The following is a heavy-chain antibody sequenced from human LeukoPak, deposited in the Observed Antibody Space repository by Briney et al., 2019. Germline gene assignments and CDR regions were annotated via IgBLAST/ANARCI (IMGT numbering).Heavy chain of an antibody. D-gene: IGHD5-24*01. CDR1: GDSINSYS. Sequence: SETLSLTCTVSGDSINSYSWNWIRQPPGTGLEWIGYIYYSGRTDYNPSLKSRVTISVDTYKHQFSMKLKSATAADTAVYFCARGRWLPNAFDIWGQGTMVTVFS. CDR3: ARGRWLPNAFDI. V-gene: IGHV4-59*01. J-gene: IGHJ3*02. CDR2: IYYSGRT.